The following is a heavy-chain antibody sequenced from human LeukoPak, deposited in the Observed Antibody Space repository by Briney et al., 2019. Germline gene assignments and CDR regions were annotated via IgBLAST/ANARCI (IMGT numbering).Heavy chain of an antibody. J-gene: IGHJ6*03. D-gene: IGHD1-26*01. CDR2: ISYDGSNK. CDR1: GFTFSSYA. CDR3: ARHRPIYPPNRRGRYYYYYYMDV. V-gene: IGHV3-30*04. Sequence: PGGSLRLSCAASGFTFSSYAMHWVRQAPGKGLEWVAVISYDGSNKYYADSVKGRFTISRDNSKNSLYLQMNSLRAEDTALYYCARHRPIYPPNRRGRYYYYYYMDVWGKGTTVTVSS.